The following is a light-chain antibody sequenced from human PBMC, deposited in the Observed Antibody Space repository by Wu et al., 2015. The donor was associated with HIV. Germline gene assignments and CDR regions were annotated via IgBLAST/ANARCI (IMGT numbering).Light chain of an antibody. Sequence: DIQMIQPPSSLSASVGDRLTITCRASETIKSYLNWYQHKPGEAPKLLIYGASTLQSGVPSKFSGSGSGTDFTLTISSLEPEDFAVYYCQQRSNWQFTFGLGPSGYQ. CDR3: QQRSNWQFT. V-gene: IGKV1-39*01. J-gene: IGKJ3*01. CDR1: ETIKSY. CDR2: GAS.